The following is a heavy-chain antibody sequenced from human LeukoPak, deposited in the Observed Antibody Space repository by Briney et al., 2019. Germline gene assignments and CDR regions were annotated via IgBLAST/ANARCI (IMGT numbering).Heavy chain of an antibody. CDR2: MSYDGSDI. J-gene: IGHJ6*02. Sequence: GGSLRLSCAASGFIFSNYGMHWVRQAPGKGLEWVAVMSYDGSDIYYADSVKGRFTISRDNSKNTLYLQMNSLRAEDTAVYYCAKGPQGLYGMDVWGQGTTVTVSS. V-gene: IGHV3-30*18. CDR1: GFIFSNYG. CDR3: AKGPQGLYGMDV.